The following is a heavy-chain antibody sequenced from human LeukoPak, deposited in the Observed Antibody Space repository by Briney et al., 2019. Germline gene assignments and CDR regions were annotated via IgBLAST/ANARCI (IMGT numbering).Heavy chain of an antibody. D-gene: IGHD5-24*01. V-gene: IGHV5-51*01. CDR2: IYPGDSDT. J-gene: IGHJ4*02. Sequence: GESLKISCKASGYSFTTYWIGWVRQMPGKGLEWMGIIYPGDSDTRYSASFQGQVTISADKSSSTAHLQWSSLKASDTAMYYCARRRDGYSPFDYWGQGTLVTVSS. CDR3: ARRRDGYSPFDY. CDR1: GYSFTTYW.